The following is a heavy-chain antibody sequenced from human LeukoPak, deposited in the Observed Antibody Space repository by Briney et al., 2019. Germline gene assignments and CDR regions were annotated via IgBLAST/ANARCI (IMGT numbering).Heavy chain of an antibody. Sequence: ASVKVSCKASGYTFTSYYMHWVRQAPGQGLEWMGIISPSGGSTSYAQKFQDRVTMTRDTSTSTLYMELSSLRSEDTAVYYCARTRYCSSTSCAPDFDYWGQGTLVTVSS. CDR2: ISPSGGST. J-gene: IGHJ4*02. CDR1: GYTFTSYY. CDR3: ARTRYCSSTSCAPDFDY. V-gene: IGHV1-46*01. D-gene: IGHD2-2*01.